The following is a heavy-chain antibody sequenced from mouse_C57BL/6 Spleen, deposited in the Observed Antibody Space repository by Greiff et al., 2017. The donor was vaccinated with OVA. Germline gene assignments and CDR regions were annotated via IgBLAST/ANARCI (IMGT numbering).Heavy chain of an antibody. CDR3: AGSSYDGYWYFDV. D-gene: IGHD1-1*01. CDR2: IDPNSGGT. CDR1: GYTFTSYW. Sequence: QVQLKQPGAELVKPGASVKLSCKASGYTFTSYWMHWVKQRPGRGLEWIGRIDPNSGGTKYNEKFKSKATLTVDKPSSTAYMQLSSLTSEDSAVYYCAGSSYDGYWYFDVWGTGTTVTVSS. V-gene: IGHV1-72*01. J-gene: IGHJ1*03.